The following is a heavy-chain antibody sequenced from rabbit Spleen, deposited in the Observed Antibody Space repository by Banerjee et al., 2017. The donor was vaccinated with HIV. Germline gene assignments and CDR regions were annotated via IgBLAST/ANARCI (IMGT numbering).Heavy chain of an antibody. J-gene: IGHJ4*01. V-gene: IGHV1S40*01. CDR1: GFSFSDRDV. Sequence: QSLEESGGDLVKPGASLTLTCKASGFSFSDRDVMCWVRQAPGKGLEWIACINAATAKPVYATWAKGRFTISRTSSTTVTLRMTSLTAADTATYFCARDLVGVIGWNFYLWGPGTLVTVS. D-gene: IGHD1-1*01. CDR3: ARDLVGVIGWNFYL. CDR2: INAATAKP.